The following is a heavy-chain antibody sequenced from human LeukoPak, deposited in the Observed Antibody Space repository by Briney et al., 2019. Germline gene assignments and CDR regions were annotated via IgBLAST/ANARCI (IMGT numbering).Heavy chain of an antibody. CDR3: ARKYSSGWPN. D-gene: IGHD6-19*01. J-gene: IGHJ4*02. Sequence: GESLKISCQGSGYSFTTYWIGWVRQMPGKGLEWMGIIYPGDADTRYSTSFQGQVTISANKSINTAYLLWSSLKASDTAMYYCARKYSSGWPNWGQGTLVTVSS. V-gene: IGHV5-51*01. CDR1: GYSFTTYW. CDR2: IYPGDADT.